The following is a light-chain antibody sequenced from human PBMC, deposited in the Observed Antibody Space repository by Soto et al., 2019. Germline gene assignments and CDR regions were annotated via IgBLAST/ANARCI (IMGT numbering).Light chain of an antibody. CDR2: TTS. Sequence: DIQMTQSPSSLSASVGDRVTITCRASQSISSHLNWYQQKPGKAPNLLISTTSSLQSGVPSRFSGGVSGTDFTLTNSSLQPEDFATYYCQQSYSIPLTFGGGTKVDIK. V-gene: IGKV1-39*01. CDR1: QSISSH. CDR3: QQSYSIPLT. J-gene: IGKJ4*01.